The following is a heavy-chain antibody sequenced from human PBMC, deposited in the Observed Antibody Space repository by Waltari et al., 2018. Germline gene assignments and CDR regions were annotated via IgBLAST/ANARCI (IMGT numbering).Heavy chain of an antibody. V-gene: IGHV4-38-2*01. J-gene: IGHJ4*02. CDR2: VFHNGST. Sequence: QVQLQESGPGLVKPSETLSLTCSVSGYSIATYYFWGWIRQPPGKGLEWIGSVFHNGSTYYNPSLKSRVTISADTSRNFFSLKLSSVHAADTAVYYCVRFSDAYIIDFWGQGTLVTVSS. CDR1: GYSIATYYF. D-gene: IGHD1-1*01. CDR3: VRFSDAYIIDF.